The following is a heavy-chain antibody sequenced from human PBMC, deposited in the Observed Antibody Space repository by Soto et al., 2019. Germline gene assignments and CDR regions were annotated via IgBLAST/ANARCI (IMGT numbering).Heavy chain of an antibody. CDR3: ARDRGYTYGFDF. V-gene: IGHV3-48*02. Sequence: GSLRLSCAASGLTFTSYSMNWVRQAPGKGLEWVSFIGSSSSTIYYADSVKGRFTISRDNAKNSLYLQMNSLRDEDTAVYYCARDRGYTYGFDFWGQGALVTVSS. J-gene: IGHJ4*02. D-gene: IGHD5-18*01. CDR2: IGSSSSTI. CDR1: GLTFTSYS.